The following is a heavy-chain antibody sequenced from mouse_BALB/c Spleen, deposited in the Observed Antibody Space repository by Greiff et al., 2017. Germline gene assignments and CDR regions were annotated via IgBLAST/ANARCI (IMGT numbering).Heavy chain of an antibody. CDR1: GFSLTSYD. V-gene: IGHV2-9-2*01. Sequence: VKLVESGPGLVAPSQSLSITCTVSGFSLTSYDISWIRQPPGKGLEWLGVIWTGGGTNYNSAFMSRLSISKDNSKSQVFLKMNSLQTDDTAIYYCVRVDYDAMDYWGQGTSVTVSS. CDR3: VRVDYDAMDY. CDR2: IWTGGGT. J-gene: IGHJ4*01.